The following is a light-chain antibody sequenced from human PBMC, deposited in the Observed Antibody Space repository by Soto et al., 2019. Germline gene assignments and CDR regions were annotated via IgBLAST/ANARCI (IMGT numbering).Light chain of an antibody. Sequence: SYELTQPPSVSVAPGKTARITCGGNNIGSKSVHWYQQKPGQAPVLVIYYDSDRPSGIPERFSGSNSGNTATLTISRVEAGDEGDYYCQVGDSSSDHVVFGGGTQLTVL. V-gene: IGLV3-21*04. CDR2: YDS. CDR1: NIGSKS. CDR3: QVGDSSSDHVV. J-gene: IGLJ2*01.